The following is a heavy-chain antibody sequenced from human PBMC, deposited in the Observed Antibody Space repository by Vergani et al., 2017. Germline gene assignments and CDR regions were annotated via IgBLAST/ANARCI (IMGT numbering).Heavy chain of an antibody. Sequence: EVQLVQSGAEVKKPGESLRISCKGSGYSFTSYWISWVRQMPGKGLEWVSVIYSGGSTYYADSVKGRFTISRDNSKNTLYLQMNSLRAEDTAVYYCASTRYCSSTSCYKRKAFDIWGQGTMVTVSS. CDR3: ASTRYCSSTSCYKRKAFDI. D-gene: IGHD2-2*02. CDR1: GYSFTSYW. J-gene: IGHJ3*02. CDR2: IYSGGST. V-gene: IGHV3-53*01.